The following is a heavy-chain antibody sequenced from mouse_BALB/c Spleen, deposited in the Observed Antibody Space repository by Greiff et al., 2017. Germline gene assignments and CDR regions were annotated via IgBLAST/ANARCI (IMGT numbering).Heavy chain of an antibody. V-gene: IGHV1-9*01. CDR3: ARSRGDHYYAMDY. J-gene: IGHJ4*01. CDR1: GYTFSSYW. CDR2: ILPGSGST. Sequence: QVQLQQSGAELMKPGASVKISCKATGYTFSSYWIEWVKQRPGHGLEWIGEILPGSGSTNYNEKFKGKATFTADTSSNTAYMQLSSLTSEDSAVYYCARSRGDHYYAMDYWGQGTSVTVSS.